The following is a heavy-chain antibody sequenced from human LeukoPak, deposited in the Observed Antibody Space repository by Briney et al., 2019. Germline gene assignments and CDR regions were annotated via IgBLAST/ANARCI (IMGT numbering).Heavy chain of an antibody. CDR3: ASLNWGYAPPNDY. CDR2: INHSGST. D-gene: IGHD7-27*01. Sequence: SETLSLTCAVYGGSFSGYYWSWIRQTPGKGLEWIGEINHSGSTNYNPSLKSRVTISVDTSKNQFSLKLSSVTAADTAVYYCASLNWGYAPPNDYWGQGTLVTVSS. CDR1: GGSFSGYY. J-gene: IGHJ4*02. V-gene: IGHV4-34*01.